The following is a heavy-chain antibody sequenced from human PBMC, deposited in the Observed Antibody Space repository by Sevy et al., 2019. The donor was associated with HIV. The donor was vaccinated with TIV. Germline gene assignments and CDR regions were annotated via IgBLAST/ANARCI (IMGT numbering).Heavy chain of an antibody. CDR2: INSDGSST. Sequence: GGSLRLSCAASGFTFSSYWMHWVRQAPGKGLVWVSRINSDGSSTSYEDSVKGRFTISRDTAKNTQYLQMNSLRAEDTAVYYCARSGSGSGSYYNPKNYYYYYMDVWGKGTTVTVSS. CDR3: ARSGSGSGSYYNPKNYYYYYMDV. D-gene: IGHD3-10*01. V-gene: IGHV3-74*01. CDR1: GFTFSSYW. J-gene: IGHJ6*03.